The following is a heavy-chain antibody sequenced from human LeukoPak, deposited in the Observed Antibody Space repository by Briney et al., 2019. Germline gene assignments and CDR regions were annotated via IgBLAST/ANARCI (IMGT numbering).Heavy chain of an antibody. CDR3: AREIFNGCDI. V-gene: IGHV3-30-3*01. CDR2: ISYDGSNK. J-gene: IGHJ3*02. CDR1: GFTFRSYA. Sequence: QPGRSLRLSCAGSGFTFRSYAMPWVRQAPGKGLEWVAVISYDGSNKDYADSVKGRFTISRDNSKNTLFLQMNSLRVEDTAVYYCAREIFNGCDIWGQGTMVTVSS.